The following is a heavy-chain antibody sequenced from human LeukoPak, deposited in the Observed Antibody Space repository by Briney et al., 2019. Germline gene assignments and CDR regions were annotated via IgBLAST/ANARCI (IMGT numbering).Heavy chain of an antibody. Sequence: PGRSLRLSCAASGFTFDDYAMHWVRQAPGKGLEWVSGISWNSGSIGYADSVKGRFTISRDNAKNSLYLQMNSLRAEDTALYYCAKDRGRWLPYTYWYFDLWGRGTLVTVSS. V-gene: IGHV3-9*01. J-gene: IGHJ2*01. CDR2: ISWNSGSI. CDR1: GFTFDDYA. D-gene: IGHD5-24*01. CDR3: AKDRGRWLPYTYWYFDL.